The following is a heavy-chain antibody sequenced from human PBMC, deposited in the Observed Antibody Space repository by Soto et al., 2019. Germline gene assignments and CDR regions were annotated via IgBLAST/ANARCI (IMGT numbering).Heavy chain of an antibody. J-gene: IGHJ4*02. V-gene: IGHV4-30-4*01. D-gene: IGHD3-22*01. CDR2: ISYSGST. CDR1: GDSMNNGDYF. Sequence: PSETLSLTCSVSGDSMNNGDYFWTWIRQTPGNGLQWIGYISYSGSTFYNPSLKTRLAMSVDTSKNQFSVRLRSVTAADSAVYYCARDRAHFHDSSGRLDLWGQGMLVTVSS. CDR3: ARDRAHFHDSSGRLDL.